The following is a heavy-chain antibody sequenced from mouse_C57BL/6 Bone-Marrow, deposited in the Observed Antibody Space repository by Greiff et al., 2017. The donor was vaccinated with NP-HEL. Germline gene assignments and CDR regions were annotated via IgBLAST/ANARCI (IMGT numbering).Heavy chain of an antibody. J-gene: IGHJ1*03. CDR3: VSVDGYYANWYFDV. CDR1: GFTFNTYA. V-gene: IGHV10-3*01. Sequence: EVHLVESGGGLVQPQGSLKLSCAASGFTFNTYAMHWVRQAPGKGLEWVARIRSKSSNYATYYADSVKDRFTISRDDSQSMLYLQMNNLKTEDTAMYYCVSVDGYYANWYFDVWGTGTTVTVSS. CDR2: IRSKSSNYAT. D-gene: IGHD2-3*01.